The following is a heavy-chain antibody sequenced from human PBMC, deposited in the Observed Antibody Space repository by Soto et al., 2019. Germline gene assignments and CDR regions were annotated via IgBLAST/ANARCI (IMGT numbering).Heavy chain of an antibody. J-gene: IGHJ5*02. CDR3: AGRKERSGPYYLDP. CDR2: MNPNTGNT. D-gene: IGHD1-26*01. CDR1: GYTFISFD. Sequence: QVQLVQSGAEVKKPGASVRVSCQVSGYTFISFDINWVRQAPGQGLEWMGWMNPNTGNTGYEQKFQGIVTMTRNSSRGAAYMEMSSLTAEDTAVYYCAGRKERSGPYYLDPWGQGTLVTVSS. V-gene: IGHV1-8*01.